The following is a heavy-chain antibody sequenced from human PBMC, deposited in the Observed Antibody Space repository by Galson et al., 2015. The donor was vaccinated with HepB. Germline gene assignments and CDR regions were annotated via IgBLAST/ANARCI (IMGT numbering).Heavy chain of an antibody. D-gene: IGHD5-12*01. CDR2: TYFTSKWYI. CDR1: EDSVSGKSGA. Sequence: CAISEDSVSGKSGAWIWIRQSPSRGLEWLGRTYFTSKWYIDYAPSVKSRITINPDTSKNQFSLHLTSVTPEDTAVYFCARGWLRTFFDSWGQGTLVTVSS. J-gene: IGHJ4*02. CDR3: ARGWLRTFFDS. V-gene: IGHV6-1*01.